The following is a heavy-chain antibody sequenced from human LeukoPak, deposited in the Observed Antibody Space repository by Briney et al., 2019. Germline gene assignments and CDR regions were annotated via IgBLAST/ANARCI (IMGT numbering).Heavy chain of an antibody. CDR3: ARYGSSPATYFDY. D-gene: IGHD5-18*01. J-gene: IGHJ4*02. CDR2: VYYDGRT. CDR1: GGSISNYY. V-gene: IGHV4-59*01. Sequence: SETLSLTCSVSGGSISNYYWSWIRQPPGKGLEWIGWVYYDGRTGYNPSLKNRVSISVDTSKNQFSLKLSSVTAADTAMYYCARYGSSPATYFDYWGQGPLVTVSS.